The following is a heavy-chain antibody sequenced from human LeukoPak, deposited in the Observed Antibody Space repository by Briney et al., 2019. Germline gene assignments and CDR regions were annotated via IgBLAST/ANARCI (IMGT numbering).Heavy chain of an antibody. D-gene: IGHD3-22*01. J-gene: IGHJ4*02. V-gene: IGHV3-21*01. CDR2: ISSSSSYI. CDR1: GFTFSSYS. CDR3: AREFDSSGYPDY. Sequence: GGSLRLSCAASGFTFSSYSMNGVPEAPGRGLEWVSSISSSSSYIYYADSVKGRFTISRDNAKNSLYLQMNSLRAEDTAVYYCAREFDSSGYPDYWGQGTLVTVSS.